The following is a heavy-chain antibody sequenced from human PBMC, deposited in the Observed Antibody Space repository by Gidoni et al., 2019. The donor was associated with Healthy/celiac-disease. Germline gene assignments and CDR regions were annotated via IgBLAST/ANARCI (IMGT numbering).Heavy chain of an antibody. CDR2: MNPNSGNT. Sequence: QVQLVQSGAEVKKPGASVKVSCKASGYTFTSYDINWVRQATGQGLEWMGWMNPNSGNTGYAQKFQGRVTMTRNTSISTAYMELSSLRSEDTAVYYCARGGYYDMLTGYQHYFDYWGQGTLVTVSS. J-gene: IGHJ4*02. CDR3: ARGGYYDMLTGYQHYFDY. CDR1: GYTFTSYD. V-gene: IGHV1-8*01. D-gene: IGHD3-9*01.